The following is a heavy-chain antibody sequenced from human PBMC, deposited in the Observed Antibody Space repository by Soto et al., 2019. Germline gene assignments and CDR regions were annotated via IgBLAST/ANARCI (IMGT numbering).Heavy chain of an antibody. Sequence: GESLKISCKGSGYRFTSYWIGWVRQMSGKGLEWMGIIYPGDSDIRYSPSFQGQVTISADKSISTAYLQWSSLKASDTAMYYCARYMEAAAGEFYYYDGMDVWGQGTTVTVSS. V-gene: IGHV5-51*01. D-gene: IGHD6-13*01. CDR3: ARYMEAAAGEFYYYDGMDV. CDR1: GYRFTSYW. J-gene: IGHJ6*02. CDR2: IYPGDSDI.